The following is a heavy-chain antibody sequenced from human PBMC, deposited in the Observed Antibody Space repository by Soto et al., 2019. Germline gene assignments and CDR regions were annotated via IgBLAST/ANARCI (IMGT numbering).Heavy chain of an antibody. V-gene: IGHV4-59*08. CDR3: ASTSSSWYYYYMDV. Sequence: SETLSLTCTVSGGSINSYYWGWIRQSPGKGMEWIGFIYYTGITKYSPSLQSRVAISVDTSKKQFSLKLSSVTAADTAVYYCASTSSSWYYYYMDVWGKGTTVTVS. CDR1: GGSINSYY. J-gene: IGHJ6*03. CDR2: IYYTGIT. D-gene: IGHD6-6*01.